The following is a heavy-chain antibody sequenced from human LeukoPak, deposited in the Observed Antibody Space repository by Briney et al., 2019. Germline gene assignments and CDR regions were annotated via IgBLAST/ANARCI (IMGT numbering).Heavy chain of an antibody. CDR2: ISDSGRT. Sequence: SETLSLTCTVSGASVNSYYWDWIRQPPGKGLEWIGCISDSGRTYYNPSPKSRVTISLGTSNNQFSLRLTSVTAADSAMYYCTKGYYEPFDSWGQGTLVTVSS. CDR1: GASVNSYY. CDR3: TKGYYEPFDS. V-gene: IGHV4-59*02. J-gene: IGHJ4*02. D-gene: IGHD3-22*01.